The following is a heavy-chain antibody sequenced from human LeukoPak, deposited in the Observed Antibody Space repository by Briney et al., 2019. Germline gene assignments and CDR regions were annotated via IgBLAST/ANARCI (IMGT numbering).Heavy chain of an antibody. J-gene: IGHJ4*02. D-gene: IGHD3-22*01. Sequence: GGSLRLSCVSSGFSFSNYTMSWVRQAPGKGLEWVSSISGSGGSTHYADSVKGRFTISRDKTKNTLYLQMNSLRAEDTAVYYCAKSAYYDASGYYREYYFDYWGQGTLVTVSS. CDR3: AKSAYYDASGYYREYYFDY. V-gene: IGHV3-23*01. CDR1: GFSFSNYT. CDR2: ISGSGGST.